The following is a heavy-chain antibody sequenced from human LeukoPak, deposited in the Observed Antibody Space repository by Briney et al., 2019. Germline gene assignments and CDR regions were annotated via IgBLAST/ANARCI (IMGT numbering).Heavy chain of an antibody. J-gene: IGHJ4*02. V-gene: IGHV3-48*01. Sequence: GGSLRLSCAASGFAVNTYDMHWVRQAPGEGPQWIAYFGISGTIYYADSVRGRFTISRDSAKNSLYLQMNGLRVDDTAIYYCAGYGVYPYWGQGTPVTVSS. D-gene: IGHD5/OR15-5a*01. CDR3: AGYGVYPY. CDR1: GFAVNTYD. CDR2: FGISGTI.